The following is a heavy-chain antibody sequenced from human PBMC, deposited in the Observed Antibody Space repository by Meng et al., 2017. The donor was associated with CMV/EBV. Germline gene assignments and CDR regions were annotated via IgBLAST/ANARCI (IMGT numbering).Heavy chain of an antibody. CDR2: MNPNSGNT. J-gene: IGHJ6*02. CDR3: ARGFPWAPRLFRMVIGTRLGGMDV. CDR1: GYTFTSYD. V-gene: IGHV1-8*01. D-gene: IGHD2-21*01. Sequence: ASVKVSCKASGYTFTSYDINWVRQATGQGLEWMGWMNPNSGNTGYAQKFQGRVTMTRNTSISTAYMELSSLRSEDTAVYYCARGFPWAPRLFRMVIGTRLGGMDVWGQGTTVTVSS.